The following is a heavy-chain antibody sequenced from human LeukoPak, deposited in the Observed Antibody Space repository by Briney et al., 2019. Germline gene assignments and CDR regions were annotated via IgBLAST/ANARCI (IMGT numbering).Heavy chain of an antibody. CDR3: ARQRIVVVLAATPDYLDY. J-gene: IGHJ4*02. CDR2: FSYGGNT. V-gene: IGHV4-39*01. Sequence: SETLSLTCTVSGTSISSDNYYWGWIRQSPGKGLEWIGRFSYGGNTYYTPSLKSRVTISVDTSKNRFSLNLNSATAADTAVYYCARQRIVVVLAATPDYLDYWGQGTLVTVSS. CDR1: GTSISSDNYY. D-gene: IGHD2-15*01.